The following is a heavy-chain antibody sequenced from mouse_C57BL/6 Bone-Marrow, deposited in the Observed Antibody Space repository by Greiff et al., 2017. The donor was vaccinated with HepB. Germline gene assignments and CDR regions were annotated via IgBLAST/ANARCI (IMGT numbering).Heavy chain of an antibody. CDR1: GYAFSSSW. CDR3: ARLVTPFYFDY. J-gene: IGHJ2*01. V-gene: IGHV1-82*01. Sequence: QVQLQQSGPELVKPGASVKISCKASGYAFSSSWMNWVKQRPGKGLEWIGRIYPGDGDTNYNGKFKGKATLTADKSSSTAYMQLSSLTSEDSAVYYCARLVTPFYFDYWGQGTTLTVSS. CDR2: IYPGDGDT. D-gene: IGHD2-2*01.